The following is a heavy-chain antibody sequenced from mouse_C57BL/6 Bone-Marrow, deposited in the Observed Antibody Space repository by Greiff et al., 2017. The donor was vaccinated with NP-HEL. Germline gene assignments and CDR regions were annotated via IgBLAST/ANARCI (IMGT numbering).Heavy chain of an antibody. J-gene: IGHJ4*01. CDR2: ISYDGSN. CDR3: ARNFDYYGSSYAMDY. Sequence: ESGPGLVKPSQSLSLTCSVTGYSITSGYYWNWIRQFPGNKLEWMGYISYDGSNNYNPSLKNRISITRDTSKNQFFLKLNSVTTEDTATYYCARNFDYYGSSYAMDYWGQGTSVTVSS. V-gene: IGHV3-6*01. CDR1: GYSITSGYY. D-gene: IGHD1-1*01.